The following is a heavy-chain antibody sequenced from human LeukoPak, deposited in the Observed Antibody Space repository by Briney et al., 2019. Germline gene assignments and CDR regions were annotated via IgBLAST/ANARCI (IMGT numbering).Heavy chain of an antibody. CDR1: GYSFTTYW. CDR2: IYPGDSDT. D-gene: IGHD3-10*01. Sequence: GESLKISCKNSGYSFTTYWIAWVRQMPGKGLEWMGIIYPGDSDTRYSPSFQGQVNISADKYSSTAYLQWTRLKASDSAMYYCTSSPYYGSGSRWGQGTLVTVSS. J-gene: IGHJ4*02. V-gene: IGHV5-51*01. CDR3: TSSPYYGSGSR.